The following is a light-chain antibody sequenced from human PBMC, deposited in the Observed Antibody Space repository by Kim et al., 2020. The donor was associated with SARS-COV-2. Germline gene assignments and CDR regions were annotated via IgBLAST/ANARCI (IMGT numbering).Light chain of an antibody. V-gene: IGKV1-5*03. CDR2: QAS. CDR1: QSIDTW. Sequence: GDRVTITCRASQSIDTWLAWFQQRPGKAPKLLIYQASTLESGVPSRFSGSGSGTEFTLTISSLQPDDFATYFCQQYITYSGTFGQGTKV. J-gene: IGKJ1*01. CDR3: QQYITYSGT.